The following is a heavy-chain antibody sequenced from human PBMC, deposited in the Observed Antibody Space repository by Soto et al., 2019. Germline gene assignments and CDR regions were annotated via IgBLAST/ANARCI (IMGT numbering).Heavy chain of an antibody. CDR2: LYDVDGT. Sequence: DVQLVESGGGLIQPGESLRLSCAAFGLTVSGKKYVAWVRQAPGKGLEWISALYDVDGTYYADSVKGRFTTSTDSSKTTVYIQMNGLRPDDTAVYYCASWHEREHAYDVWVRGTTVNVSS. CDR1: GLTVSGKKY. V-gene: IGHV3-53*01. CDR3: ASWHEREHAYDV. D-gene: IGHD1-1*01. J-gene: IGHJ3*01.